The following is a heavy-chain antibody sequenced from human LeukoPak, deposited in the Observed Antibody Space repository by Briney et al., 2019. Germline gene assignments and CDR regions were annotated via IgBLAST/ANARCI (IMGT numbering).Heavy chain of an antibody. Sequence: SVKVSCKASGGTFSSYAISWVRQAPGQGLEWMGGIILIFGTANYAQKFQGRVTITADKSTSTAYMELSSLRSEDTAVYYCARGGPLDDILTGYPNWFDPWGQGTLVTVSS. V-gene: IGHV1-69*06. D-gene: IGHD3-9*01. CDR3: ARGGPLDDILTGYPNWFDP. J-gene: IGHJ5*02. CDR2: IILIFGTA. CDR1: GGTFSSYA.